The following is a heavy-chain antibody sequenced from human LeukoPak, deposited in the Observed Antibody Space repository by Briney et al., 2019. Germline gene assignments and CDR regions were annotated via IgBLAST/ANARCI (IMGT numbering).Heavy chain of an antibody. CDR1: GGSFSGYY. Sequence: SETLSLTCAVYGGSFSGYYWSWIRQPPGKGLEWIGEINHSGSTNYNPSLKSRVTISVDTSKNQYSLQLSSVTAADAAVYYCARDDIAFDYWGQGTMVTVSS. D-gene: IGHD3-9*01. CDR2: INHSGST. J-gene: IGHJ4*02. V-gene: IGHV4-34*01. CDR3: ARDDIAFDY.